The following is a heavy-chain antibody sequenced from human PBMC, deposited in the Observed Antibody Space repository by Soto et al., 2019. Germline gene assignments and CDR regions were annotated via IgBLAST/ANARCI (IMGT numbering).Heavy chain of an antibody. D-gene: IGHD4-4*01. J-gene: IGHJ4*02. CDR3: ARPVGGTTEFDY. Sequence: QVQLVQSGAEVKKPGSSVKVSCKASGGTFSSYAISWVRQSPGQGLEWMGGIIPIFCTANYAQKFQGRVTITADESTRTAYMELSSLRSEDTAVYYCARPVGGTTEFDYWGQGTLVTVSS. CDR2: IIPIFCTA. V-gene: IGHV1-69*01. CDR1: GGTFSSYA.